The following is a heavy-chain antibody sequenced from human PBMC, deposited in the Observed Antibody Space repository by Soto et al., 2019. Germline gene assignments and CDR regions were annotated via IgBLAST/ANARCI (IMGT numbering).Heavy chain of an antibody. V-gene: IGHV1-18*01. D-gene: IGHD3-22*01. CDR1: GYTFTSYG. CDR3: ARRGYTSYYDSSGHYGMDV. Sequence: GASVKVSCKASGYTFTSYGISWVRQAPGQGLEWMGRISVYNGNTNYAQKLQGRVTMTTDTSTSTAYMELRSLRSDDTAVYYCARRGYTSYYDSSGHYGMDVWGQGTTVTVSS. J-gene: IGHJ6*02. CDR2: ISVYNGNT.